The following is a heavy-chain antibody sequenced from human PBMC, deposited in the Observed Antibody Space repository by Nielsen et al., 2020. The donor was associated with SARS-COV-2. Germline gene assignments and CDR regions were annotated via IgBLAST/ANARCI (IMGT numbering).Heavy chain of an antibody. J-gene: IGHJ4*02. CDR2: ISGSGGST. D-gene: IGHD3-3*01. CDR3: AKEPITIFGVVSLYYFDY. V-gene: IGHV3-23*01. Sequence: WIRQPPGKGLEWVSAISGSGGSTYYADSVKGRFTISRDNSKNTLYLQMNSLRAEDTAVYCCAKEPITIFGVVSLYYFDYWGQGTLVTVSS.